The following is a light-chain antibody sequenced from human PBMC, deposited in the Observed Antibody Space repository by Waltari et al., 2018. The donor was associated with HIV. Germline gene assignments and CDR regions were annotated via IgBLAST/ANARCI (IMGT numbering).Light chain of an antibody. CDR3: QQFFSTLIT. CDR2: DAS. J-gene: IGKJ5*01. CDR1: RSIVTY. Sequence: DIQMTQTPSSLSASVGDRVTITCWASRSIVTYLNWYQQKTGGAPKLLIYDASRLQSGVPSRFSASGSGTDFTLTISSLQPEDFATYYCQQFFSTLITFGQGTRLEI. V-gene: IGKV1-39*01.